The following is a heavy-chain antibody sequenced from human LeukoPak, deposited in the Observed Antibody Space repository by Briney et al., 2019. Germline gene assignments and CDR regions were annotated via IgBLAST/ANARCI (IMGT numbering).Heavy chain of an antibody. D-gene: IGHD2-2*01. Sequence: RTGGSLRLSCTASGFAFGEHGMSWVRQVPGKGLEWVSGINWSGGSTGYTDPVRGRFTISRDNAKNSLYHQMDSLSAEDTALYYCARAPITSPFYFDSWGQGTLVTVSS. V-gene: IGHV3-20*04. CDR1: GFAFGEHG. CDR3: ARAPITSPFYFDS. J-gene: IGHJ4*02. CDR2: INWSGGST.